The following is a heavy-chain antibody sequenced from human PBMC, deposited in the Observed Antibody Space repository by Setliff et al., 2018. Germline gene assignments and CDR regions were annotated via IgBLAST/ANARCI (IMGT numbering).Heavy chain of an antibody. D-gene: IGHD3-22*01. CDR2: IIPIFGTA. CDR3: ARGQGTYYYDSSGYYYVRGWFDP. J-gene: IGHJ5*02. V-gene: IGHV1-69*13. CDR1: GGTFSSYA. Sequence: SVKVSCKASGGTFSSYAISWVRQAPGQGLEWMGGIIPIFGTANYAQKFQGRVTITADESTSTAYMELSSLRSEDTAVYYCARGQGTYYYDSSGYYYVRGWFDPWGQGTLVTVSS.